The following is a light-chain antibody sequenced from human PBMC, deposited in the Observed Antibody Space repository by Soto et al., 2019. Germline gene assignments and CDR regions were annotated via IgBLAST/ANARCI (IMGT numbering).Light chain of an antibody. Sequence: ENVLTQSPGTLSLSPGERATLSCRASQTVSSYLTWYQQRPGQAPRLLISGASRRATGLPDRFSGSGSGTDFTRTISRLEPEDFALYYCQQYGTSPITFGQGTRLEIK. CDR2: GAS. CDR3: QQYGTSPIT. CDR1: QTVSSY. V-gene: IGKV3-20*01. J-gene: IGKJ5*01.